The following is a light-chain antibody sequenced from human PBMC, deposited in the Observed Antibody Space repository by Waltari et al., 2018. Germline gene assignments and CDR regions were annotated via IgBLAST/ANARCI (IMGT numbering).Light chain of an antibody. CDR1: SVHSTNV. CDR2: VNSDGSH. Sequence: QLVLTQSPSASASLGASVKLTCPLSSVHSTNVVAWLPQQPEKGPRFLMKVNSDGSHNKGDEIPDRFSGSSSGAERYLTISSLQSEDEADYYCQTGGHGTWVFGGGTTLTVL. CDR3: QTGGHGTWV. J-gene: IGLJ3*02. V-gene: IGLV4-69*01.